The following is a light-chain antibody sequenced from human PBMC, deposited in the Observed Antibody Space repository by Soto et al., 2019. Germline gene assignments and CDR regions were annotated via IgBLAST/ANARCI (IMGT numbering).Light chain of an antibody. J-gene: IGKJ5*01. CDR3: QQRFNWPPIT. V-gene: IGKV3-11*01. Sequence: EIVLTQSPATLSLSPGERATLSCRASQSVGSYLAWYQQKPGQAPRLLIYDASSRATGIPARFSGSGSGTDFTLTISSLEPEDFAIYYCQQRFNWPPITFGQGTRLEIQ. CDR2: DAS. CDR1: QSVGSY.